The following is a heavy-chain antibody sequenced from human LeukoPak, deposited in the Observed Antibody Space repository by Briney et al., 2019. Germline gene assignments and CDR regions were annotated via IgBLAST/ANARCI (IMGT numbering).Heavy chain of an antibody. Sequence: PSETLSLTCTVSGVSINNYYWSWIRQPAGEGLEWIGRIYSSGSASYNPSLKSQVTLSGDTSKNQLSLKLRYVTAADTAVYYCTREPSPWGQGTLVTVSS. J-gene: IGHJ5*02. CDR3: TREPSP. CDR1: GVSINNYY. CDR2: IYSSGSA. V-gene: IGHV4-4*07.